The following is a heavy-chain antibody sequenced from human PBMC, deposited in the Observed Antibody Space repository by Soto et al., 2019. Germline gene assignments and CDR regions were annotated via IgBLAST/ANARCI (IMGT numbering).Heavy chain of an antibody. D-gene: IGHD6-19*01. CDR1: GGSFSGYY. J-gene: IGHJ5*02. CDR2: INHSGST. Sequence: QVQLQQWGAGLLKPSETLSLTCAVYGGSFSGYYWSWIRQPPGKGLEWIGEINHSGSTNYNPSLKSRVTISVDTSKNQFSLKLSSVTAADTAVYYCARGFPPRRGWSHWFDPWGQGTLVTVSS. V-gene: IGHV4-34*01. CDR3: ARGFPPRRGWSHWFDP.